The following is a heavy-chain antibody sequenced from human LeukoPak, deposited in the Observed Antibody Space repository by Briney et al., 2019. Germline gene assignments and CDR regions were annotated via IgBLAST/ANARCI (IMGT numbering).Heavy chain of an antibody. CDR3: ARAHGDSRTNSFDP. V-gene: IGHV1-18*01. D-gene: IGHD4-17*01. J-gene: IGHJ5*02. Sequence: ASVKVSCTASGYTFTSYGISWVRQAPGQGLEWMGWISAYNGNTNYAQKLQGRVTMTTDTSTSTAYMELRSLRSDDTAVYYCARAHGDSRTNSFDPWGQGTLVTVSS. CDR2: ISAYNGNT. CDR1: GYTFTSYG.